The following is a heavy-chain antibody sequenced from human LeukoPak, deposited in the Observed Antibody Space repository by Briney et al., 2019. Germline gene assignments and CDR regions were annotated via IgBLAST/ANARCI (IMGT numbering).Heavy chain of an antibody. CDR2: IYTSGST. CDR3: ARHAGGYLVVSADMDSYFDY. D-gene: IGHD2-2*01. V-gene: IGHV4-4*09. CDR1: GGSISSYY. Sequence: PSETLSLTCTVSGGSISSYYWSWIRQPPGKGLEWIGYIYTSGSTNYNPSLKSRVTISVDTTKNQFSLKLSTVTAADTAGDYCARHAGGYLVVSADMDSYFDYWGQGTLVTVSS. J-gene: IGHJ4*02.